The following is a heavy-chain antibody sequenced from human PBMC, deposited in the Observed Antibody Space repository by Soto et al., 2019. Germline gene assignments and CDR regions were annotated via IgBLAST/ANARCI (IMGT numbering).Heavy chain of an antibody. Sequence: ASVKVSCKASGYTFTSYYMHWVRQAPGQGLEWMGIINPSGGSTSYAQKFQGRVTMTRDTSTSTVYMELSSLRSEDTAVYYCARVSPGPRRVYYYYGMDVWGQGTTVTVSS. V-gene: IGHV1-46*01. D-gene: IGHD3-10*01. J-gene: IGHJ6*02. CDR1: GYTFTSYY. CDR3: ARVSPGPRRVYYYYGMDV. CDR2: INPSGGST.